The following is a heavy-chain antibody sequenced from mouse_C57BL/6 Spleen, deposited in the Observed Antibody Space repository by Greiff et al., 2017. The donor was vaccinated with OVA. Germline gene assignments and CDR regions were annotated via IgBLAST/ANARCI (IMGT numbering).Heavy chain of an antibody. Sequence: VQLQQPGAELVKPGASVKLSCKASGYTFTSYWMHWVKQRPGQGLEWIGIIHPNSGSTNYNEKFKSKATLTVDKSSSTAYMQLSSLTSEDSAVYYCARSDYYGSSYYAMDYWGQGTSVTVSS. V-gene: IGHV1-64*01. J-gene: IGHJ4*01. CDR1: GYTFTSYW. D-gene: IGHD1-1*01. CDR3: ARSDYYGSSYYAMDY. CDR2: IHPNSGST.